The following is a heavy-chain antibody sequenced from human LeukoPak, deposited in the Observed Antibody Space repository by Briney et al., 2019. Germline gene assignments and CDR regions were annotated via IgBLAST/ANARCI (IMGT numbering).Heavy chain of an antibody. J-gene: IGHJ6*02. Sequence: SETLSLTCTVSGGSISSYYWSWIRQPPGKGLEWIGYIYYSGSTNYNPSLKSRVTISVDTSKNQFSLKLSSVTAADTAVYYCARGRHYYGGPAHYGMDVWGQGTTVTVSS. CDR2: IYYSGST. CDR3: ARGRHYYGGPAHYGMDV. D-gene: IGHD4-23*01. V-gene: IGHV4-59*01. CDR1: GGSISSYY.